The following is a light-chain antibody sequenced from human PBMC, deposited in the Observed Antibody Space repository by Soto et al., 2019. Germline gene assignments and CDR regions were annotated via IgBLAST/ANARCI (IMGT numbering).Light chain of an antibody. V-gene: IGKV1-5*01. Sequence: DTQMTQSPSTLSAAVGDRVTITCRASQSIGNLLAWYQQKPGKAPKLLIYDATSLQIGVPSRFSGSGSGTEFTLTISSLQPDDFATYYCQQYNSYWTFGQGTKVEIK. CDR1: QSIGNL. CDR3: QQYNSYWT. J-gene: IGKJ1*01. CDR2: DAT.